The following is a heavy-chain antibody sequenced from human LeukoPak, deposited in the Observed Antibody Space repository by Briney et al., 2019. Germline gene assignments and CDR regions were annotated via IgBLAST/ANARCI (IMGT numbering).Heavy chain of an antibody. D-gene: IGHD6-19*01. CDR3: AKDFSSSGWFDAFDI. CDR2: ISSSSSYI. V-gene: IGHV3-21*04. CDR1: GFTFSSYS. J-gene: IGHJ3*02. Sequence: GGSLRLSCAASGFTFSSYSMNWVRQAPGKGLEWVSSISSSSSYIYYADSVKGRFTISRDNAKNSLYLQMNSLRAEDTALYYCAKDFSSSGWFDAFDIWGQGTMVTVSS.